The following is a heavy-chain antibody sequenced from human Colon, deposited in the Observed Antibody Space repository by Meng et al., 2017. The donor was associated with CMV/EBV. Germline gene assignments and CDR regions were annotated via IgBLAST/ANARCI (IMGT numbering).Heavy chain of an antibody. CDR2: IRNSAGTT. CDR1: GFTFNNFA. CDR3: VKAGASMIRTFDD. Sequence: CEASGFTFNNFAMNWVRQAPGKGLEWVSGIRNSAGTTYYLDSVKGRFTISRDISKNTVFLQMNSLRDEDTAIYYCVKAGASMIRTFDDWGQGTLVTVSS. J-gene: IGHJ4*02. D-gene: IGHD1-26*01. V-gene: IGHV3-23*01.